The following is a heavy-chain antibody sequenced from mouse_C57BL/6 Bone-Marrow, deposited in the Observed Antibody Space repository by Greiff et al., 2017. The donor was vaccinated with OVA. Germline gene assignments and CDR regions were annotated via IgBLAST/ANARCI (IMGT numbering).Heavy chain of an antibody. J-gene: IGHJ2*01. Sequence: QVQLQQPGAELVRPGSSVKLSCKASGYTFTSYWMDWVKQRPGQGLEWIGNIYPSDSETHYNQKFKYKATLTVDKSSSTAYMQLSSLTSEDSAVYYCARWGYYSNYFFDYWGQGTTLTVSS. CDR2: IYPSDSET. CDR1: GYTFTSYW. D-gene: IGHD2-5*01. V-gene: IGHV1-61*01. CDR3: ARWGYYSNYFFDY.